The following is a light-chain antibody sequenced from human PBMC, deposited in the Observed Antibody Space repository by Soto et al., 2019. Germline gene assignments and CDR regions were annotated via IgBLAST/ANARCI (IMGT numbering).Light chain of an antibody. CDR3: QQYNYDST. Sequence: DIQMTQSPSTLPSSIGDRVTITCRASHSLNGRLAWYRQRPGHAPDLLIYDVSTLETGVLSRFSGTGSETEFALTVSGLQPDDFATYYCQQYNYDSTFGPGTTVEIK. J-gene: IGKJ1*01. V-gene: IGKV1-5*01. CDR2: DVS. CDR1: HSLNGR.